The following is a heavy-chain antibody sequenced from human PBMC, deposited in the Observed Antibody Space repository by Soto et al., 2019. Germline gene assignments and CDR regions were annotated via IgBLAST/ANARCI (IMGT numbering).Heavy chain of an antibody. CDR3: ARDSGYGSASSVNHYYDY. CDR2: IKFDGTNI. J-gene: IGHJ4*02. D-gene: IGHD3-10*01. Sequence: EVQLVESGGGLVQPGGSLRLSCVASGFTYNNYWMSWVRQAPGKGLEWVAGIKFDGTNIHYADSAKGRFTISRDNAENALYLHMRSLRDGDTAVYYCARDSGYGSASSVNHYYDYWGQGSLVIVSS. CDR1: GFTYNNYW. V-gene: IGHV3-7*01.